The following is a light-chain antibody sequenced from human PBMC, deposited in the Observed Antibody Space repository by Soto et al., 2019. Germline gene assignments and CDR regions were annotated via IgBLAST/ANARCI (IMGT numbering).Light chain of an antibody. CDR2: GAS. V-gene: IGKV3-20*01. CDR3: QQYGSSPPIT. J-gene: IGKJ5*01. Sequence: MPQSPVTLSVSPGERSTLSCRASQSIRNNLAWYQQKPGQAPRLLIYGASSRATGIPDRFSGSGSGTDFTLTIRRLEPEDFTVYYCQQYGSSPPITVGKGTRLEIK. CDR1: QSIRNN.